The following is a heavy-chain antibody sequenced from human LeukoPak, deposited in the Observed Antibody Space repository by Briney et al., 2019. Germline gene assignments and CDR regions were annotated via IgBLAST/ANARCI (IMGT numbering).Heavy chain of an antibody. D-gene: IGHD5-24*01. CDR2: MNPNSGGT. J-gene: IGHJ1*01. V-gene: IGHV1-2*02. CDR1: GYTFTGYY. CDR3: ARLRERWLQSEYFQH. Sequence: ASVKVSCKASGYTFTGYYMHWLRQAPGQGLEWMGWMNPNSGGTNYTQKFQGRVTMTRDTSISTAYMELSRLRSDDTAVYYCARLRERWLQSEYFQHWGQGTLVTVSS.